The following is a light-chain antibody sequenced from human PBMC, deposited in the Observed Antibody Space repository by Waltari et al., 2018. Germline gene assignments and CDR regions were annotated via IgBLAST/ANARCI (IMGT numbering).Light chain of an antibody. CDR1: TSDIGSYNL. J-gene: IGLJ3*02. V-gene: IGLV2-23*02. Sequence: QSALTPPASVSVSPGQSITISCTGTTSDIGSYNLVSWYQQHPGKVPKLIIYEVNKRKAGDPKSYAGSNSGNRASLTIAGSRAGDEADYYCSTYGGESLGVFGGGNKENVL. CDR2: EVN. CDR3: STYGGESLGV.